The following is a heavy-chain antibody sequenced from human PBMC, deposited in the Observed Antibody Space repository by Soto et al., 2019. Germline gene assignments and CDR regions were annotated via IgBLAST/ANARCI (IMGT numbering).Heavy chain of an antibody. D-gene: IGHD1-26*01. CDR1: GFSLSNARMG. CDR3: ARIRYSGSYPPYS. J-gene: IGHJ4*02. CDR2: IVSNDEK. V-gene: IGHV2-26*01. Sequence: QVTLKESGPVLVKPTETLTLTCTVSGFSLSNARMGVSWIRQPPGKALEWIAHIVSNDEKPYSTSLKSRLTISQDTSKSQVFLTMTNLDPVDTAIYYCARIRYSGSYPPYSWGQGTLVTVSS.